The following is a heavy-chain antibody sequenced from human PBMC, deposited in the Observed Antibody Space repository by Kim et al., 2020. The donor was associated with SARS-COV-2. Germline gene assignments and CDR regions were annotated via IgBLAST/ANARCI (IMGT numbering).Heavy chain of an antibody. D-gene: IGHD1-26*01. Sequence: AASVTGRFTISRDDTKSIAYLQMNSLKTEDTAVYYCTREEWELLRDAFDIWGQGTMVTVSS. J-gene: IGHJ3*02. CDR3: TREEWELLRDAFDI. V-gene: IGHV3-49*02.